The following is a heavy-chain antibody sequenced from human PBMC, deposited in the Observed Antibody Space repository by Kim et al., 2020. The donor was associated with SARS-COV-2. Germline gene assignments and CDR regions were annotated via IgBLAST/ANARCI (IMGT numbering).Heavy chain of an antibody. D-gene: IGHD3-10*01. CDR2: INHSGST. V-gene: IGHV4-34*01. Sequence: SETLSLTCAVYGGSFSGYYWSWIRQPPGKGLEWIGEINHSGSTNYNPSLKSRVTISVDTSKNQFSLKLSSVTAADTAVYYCARALGSGSRYYYYYYYMDVWGKGTTFTVSS. CDR3: ARALGSGSRYYYYYYYMDV. CDR1: GGSFSGYY. J-gene: IGHJ6*03.